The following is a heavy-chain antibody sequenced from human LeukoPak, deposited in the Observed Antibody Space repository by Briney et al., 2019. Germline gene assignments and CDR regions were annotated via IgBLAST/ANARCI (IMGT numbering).Heavy chain of an antibody. CDR3: ARSRSYSYDY. V-gene: IGHV6-1*01. CDR1: VDSVSSNSAT. J-gene: IGHJ4*02. CDR2: TYYTSKWDN. Sequence: KASETLSLTCAISVDSVSSNSATWNWIRQSPSRGLEWLGRTYYTSKWDNDYAVSVKSRIKINPDTSKNQFSLHLNSVTPEDTAVYYCARSRSYSYDYWGQGTLVTVSS. D-gene: IGHD1-26*01.